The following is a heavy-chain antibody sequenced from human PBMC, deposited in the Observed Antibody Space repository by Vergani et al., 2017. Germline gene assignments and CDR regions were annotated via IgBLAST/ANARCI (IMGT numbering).Heavy chain of an antibody. D-gene: IGHD2-8*01. V-gene: IGHV4-61*02. Sequence: QLQLQESGPGLVKPSQTLSLTCTVSGGSISSGSYYWSWIRQPAGKGLEWIGRIYTSGSTNYNPSLKSRVTISVDTSKNQFSLKLSSVTAADTAVYYCAREYCTKRNYYYYGMDVWGQGTTVTVSS. CDR1: GGSISSGSYY. CDR3: AREYCTKRNYYYYGMDV. J-gene: IGHJ6*02. CDR2: IYTSGST.